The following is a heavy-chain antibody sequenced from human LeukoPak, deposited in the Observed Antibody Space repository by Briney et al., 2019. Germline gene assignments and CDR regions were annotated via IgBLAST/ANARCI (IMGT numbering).Heavy chain of an antibody. D-gene: IGHD6-6*01. J-gene: IGHJ4*02. CDR3: ARDSSSYYFDY. CDR1: GFXVTSNH. V-gene: IGHV3-66*01. Sequence: GRSLRLSCAASGFXVTSNHINWVRQAPGKGLEWVSIIYTGGTTHYADSLKDRFTISRDDSINTLYLQMNSLRAEDTAVYYCARDSSSYYFDYWGQGTLVTVSS. CDR2: IYTGGTT.